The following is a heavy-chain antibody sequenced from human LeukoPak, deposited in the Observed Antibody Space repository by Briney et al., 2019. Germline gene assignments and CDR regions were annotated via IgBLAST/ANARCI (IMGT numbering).Heavy chain of an antibody. CDR1: GGSYSGYY. D-gene: IGHD3-10*01. V-gene: IGHV4-30-4*08. CDR2: IYYSGST. CDR3: AREGGLVRDLPWFDP. J-gene: IGHJ5*02. Sequence: PSETLSLTCAVYGGSYSGYYWSWIRQPPGKGLEWIGYIYYSGSTYYNPSLKSRVTIAVETSKNQFSLKLSSVTAADTAVYYCAREGGLVRDLPWFDPWGQGTLVTVSS.